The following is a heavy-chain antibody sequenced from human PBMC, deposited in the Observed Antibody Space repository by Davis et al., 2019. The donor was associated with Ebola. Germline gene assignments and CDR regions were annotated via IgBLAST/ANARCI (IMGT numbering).Heavy chain of an antibody. CDR3: AREESSSGGYFDY. CDR2: IYYSGST. D-gene: IGHD6-6*01. CDR1: GGAISSGGYY. J-gene: IGHJ4*02. Sequence: SETLSLTCTVSGGAISSGGYYWGWIRQPPGKGLEWIGSIYYSGSTYYNPSLKSRVTISVDTSKNHFSLKLNSVTASDTALYYCAREESSSGGYFDYWGPGTLVSVSS. V-gene: IGHV4-39*02.